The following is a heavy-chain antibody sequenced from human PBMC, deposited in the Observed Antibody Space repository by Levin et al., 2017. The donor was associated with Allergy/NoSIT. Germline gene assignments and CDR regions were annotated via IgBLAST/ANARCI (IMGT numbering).Heavy chain of an antibody. J-gene: IGHJ4*02. CDR1: GFTFSSYS. Sequence: GGSLRLSCAASGFTFSSYSMNWVRQAPGKGLEWVSSISSSISYIYYADSVKGRFTISRDNAKNSLYLQMNSLRAEDTAVYYCARAGYTSRLTGYYNYVDYWGQGTLVTVSS. V-gene: IGHV3-21*01. CDR3: ARAGYTSRLTGYYNYVDY. CDR2: ISSSISYI. D-gene: IGHD3-9*01.